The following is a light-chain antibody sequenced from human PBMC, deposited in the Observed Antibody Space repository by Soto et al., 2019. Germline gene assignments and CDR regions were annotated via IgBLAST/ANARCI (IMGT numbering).Light chain of an antibody. Sequence: MMLTQAPATLSVSPGERVTLSYRTSHSVNSHVAWYRQKPGQAPRLLIYEASTRANGIPDRFSGSGSATDLTLTITRLEPEDFAVYDGQQYGSSPTYTFGPGTKVDIK. CDR1: HSVNSH. J-gene: IGKJ2*01. CDR3: QQYGSSPTYT. CDR2: EAS. V-gene: IGKV3-20*01.